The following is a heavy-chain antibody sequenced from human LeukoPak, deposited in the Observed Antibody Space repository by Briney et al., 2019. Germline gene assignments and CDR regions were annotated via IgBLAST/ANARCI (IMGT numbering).Heavy chain of an antibody. CDR1: GFTFSSYS. D-gene: IGHD6-6*01. V-gene: IGHV3-48*02. Sequence: PGGSLRLSCAASGFTFSSYSMNWVRQAPGKGQEWVSYISSSSSTIYYADSVKGRFTISRDNAKNSLYLQMNSLRDEDTAVYYCAREDSSSSDPFDYWGQGTLVTVSS. CDR2: ISSSSSTI. CDR3: AREDSSSSDPFDY. J-gene: IGHJ4*02.